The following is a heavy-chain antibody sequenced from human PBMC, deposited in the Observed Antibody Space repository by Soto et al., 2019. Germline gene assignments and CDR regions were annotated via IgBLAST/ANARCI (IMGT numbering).Heavy chain of an antibody. Sequence: QVQLQESGPGLVKPSQTLSLTCTVSGGPISSGGYYWTWIRQHPGKGLEWIGYIYYSGSTYYNPSLKSRVTRSVDTSKNQFSLKLSSVTAADTAVYYCARVCGGDCHYGMDVWGQGTTVTVSS. CDR3: ARVCGGDCHYGMDV. V-gene: IGHV4-31*03. D-gene: IGHD2-21*02. J-gene: IGHJ6*02. CDR1: GGPISSGGYY. CDR2: IYYSGST.